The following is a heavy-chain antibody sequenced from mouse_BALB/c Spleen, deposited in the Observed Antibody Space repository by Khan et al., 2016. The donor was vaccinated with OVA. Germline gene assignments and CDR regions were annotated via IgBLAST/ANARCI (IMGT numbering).Heavy chain of an antibody. D-gene: IGHD1-2*01. V-gene: IGHV3-2*02. CDR1: GYSITSDYA. J-gene: IGHJ4*01. CDR3: AKQNYYGCAMDY. CDR2: ISYSGRT. Sequence: EVQLQESGPGLVKPSQSPSLTFTVTGYSITSDYAWNWIRQFPGNKLEWMGYISYSGRTSYNPSLKSRISITRDTSKNQFFLQLTPVTTEDTATCYCAKQNYYGCAMDYWGQGTSVTVSS.